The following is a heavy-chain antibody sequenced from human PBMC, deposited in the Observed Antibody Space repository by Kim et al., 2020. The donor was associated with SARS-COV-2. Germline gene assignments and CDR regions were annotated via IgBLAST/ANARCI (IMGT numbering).Heavy chain of an antibody. CDR2: INHSGST. CDR3: ARVDRFDRALGYFDL. Sequence: SETLSLTCAVYGGSFSGYYWSWIRQPPGKGLEWIGEINHSGSTNYNPSLKSRVTISVDTSKNQFSLKLSSVTAADTAVYYCARVDRFDRALGYFDLWGRGTLVTVSS. V-gene: IGHV4-34*01. J-gene: IGHJ2*01. D-gene: IGHD3-3*01. CDR1: GGSFSGYY.